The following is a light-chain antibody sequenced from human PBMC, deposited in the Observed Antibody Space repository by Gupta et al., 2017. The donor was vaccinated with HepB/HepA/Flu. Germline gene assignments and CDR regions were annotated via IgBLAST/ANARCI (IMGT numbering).Light chain of an antibody. CDR1: QSISSY. CDR2: DAS. J-gene: IGKJ4*01. Sequence: EVVLTQSPVTLSLSPGESATLSCRASQSISSYLAWYQQKPGQAPRLLIYDASIRATGIPARFSGTGSGTDFTLTISSLEPEDFAVYYCQQRSSWLTFGGGTKVEIK. CDR3: QQRSSWLT. V-gene: IGKV3-11*01.